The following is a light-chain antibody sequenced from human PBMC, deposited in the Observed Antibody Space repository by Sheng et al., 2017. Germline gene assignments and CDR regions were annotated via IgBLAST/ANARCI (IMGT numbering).Light chain of an antibody. CDR2: GAS. CDR1: QSVRINY. CDR3: QQYGSSRFT. V-gene: IGKV3-20*01. Sequence: EIVLTQSPGTQSLSPGERATLSCRASQSVRINYLAWYQQKPGQAPRLLIYGASTRATGIPDRFSGSGSGTDFTLTISRLEPEDFAVYYCQQYGSSRFTFGPGTKVEMK. J-gene: IGKJ3*01.